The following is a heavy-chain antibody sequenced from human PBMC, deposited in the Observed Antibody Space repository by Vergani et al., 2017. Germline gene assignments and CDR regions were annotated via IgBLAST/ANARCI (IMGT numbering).Heavy chain of an antibody. J-gene: IGHJ5*02. V-gene: IGHV4-30-4*08. CDR3: ARVAGGSGGYYLA. Sequence: QVQLQESGPGLVKPSETLSVTCIVSGGSSSNDDSYWSWIRQPPGKGLEWIGYIYYSGSNYYNPSLESRLTISLDSSRTQFSLKLISVNAGDTAVYYCARVAGGSGGYYLAWGQGTPVSVFS. CDR1: GGSSSNDDSY. CDR2: IYYSGSN. D-gene: IGHD3-22*01.